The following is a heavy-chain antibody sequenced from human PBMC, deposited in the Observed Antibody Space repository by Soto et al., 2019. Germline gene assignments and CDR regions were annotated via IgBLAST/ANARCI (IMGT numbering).Heavy chain of an antibody. CDR2: IIPIFGTA. CDR3: AVSGYCSGGSCYHYFDY. D-gene: IGHD2-15*01. V-gene: IGHV1-69*13. Sequence: GASVKVSCKASGGTFSSYAISWVRQAPGQGLEWMGGIIPIFGTANYAQKFQGRVTITADESTSTAYMELGSLRSEDTAVYYCAVSGYCSGGSCYHYFDYWGQGTLVTVSS. CDR1: GGTFSSYA. J-gene: IGHJ4*02.